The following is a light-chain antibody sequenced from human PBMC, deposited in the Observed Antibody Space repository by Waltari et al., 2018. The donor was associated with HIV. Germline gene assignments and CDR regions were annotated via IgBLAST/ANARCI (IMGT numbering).Light chain of an antibody. CDR3: QQYDDWPPIT. CDR2: GAS. V-gene: IGKV3-15*01. CDR1: QSVRTN. Sequence: EVVMTQSPAALSVSPGERAPLSCRASQSVRTNLAWYQQKSGQGPRLLIYGASTRATGIPARFSGSGSGTEFTLTISSLQSEDFAVYFCQQYDDWPPITFGQGTRLEIK. J-gene: IGKJ5*01.